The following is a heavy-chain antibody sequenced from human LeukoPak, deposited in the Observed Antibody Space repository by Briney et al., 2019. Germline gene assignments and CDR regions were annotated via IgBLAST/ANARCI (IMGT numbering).Heavy chain of an antibody. CDR2: VYTSGRN. CDR3: ARESIVVLPTADRSYYFDY. Sequence: ETLSLTCTVSGGSISTYYWSWIWQSAGKGLEWIGRVYTSGRNNYNPSLKSRVTLSVDTSKNQFSLKLTSVTAADTAVYYCARESIVVLPTADRSYYFDYWGQGALVADSS. CDR1: GGSISTYY. V-gene: IGHV4-4*07. J-gene: IGHJ4*02. D-gene: IGHD2-2*01.